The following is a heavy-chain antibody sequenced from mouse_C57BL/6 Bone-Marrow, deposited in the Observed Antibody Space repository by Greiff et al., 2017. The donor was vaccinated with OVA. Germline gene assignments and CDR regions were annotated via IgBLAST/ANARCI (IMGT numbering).Heavy chain of an antibody. D-gene: IGHD2-3*01. CDR2: IHPSDSDT. Sequence: QVQLQQPGAELVKPGASVKVSCKASGYTFTSYWMHWVKQRPGQGLEWIGRIHPSDSDTNYNQKFKGKATLTVDKSSSPAYMQLSSLTSEDSAVYYCAIFGYYVLYYAMDYWGQGTAVTVSA. V-gene: IGHV1-74*01. J-gene: IGHJ4*01. CDR1: GYTFTSYW. CDR3: AIFGYYVLYYAMDY.